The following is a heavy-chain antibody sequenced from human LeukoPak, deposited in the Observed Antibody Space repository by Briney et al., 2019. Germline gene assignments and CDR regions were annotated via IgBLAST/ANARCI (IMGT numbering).Heavy chain of an antibody. J-gene: IGHJ4*02. Sequence: GGSLRLSCAVSGFTLSSYNIKWGRQAPGKGLEWISYISSTSTTVLYADSVKGRFTISRDNAKNSLDLQMNSLRAEDTAVYYWATDRFSYTTSVDPLDYWGQGTLVTVSS. CDR3: ATDRFSYTTSVDPLDY. CDR1: GFTLSSYN. D-gene: IGHD2-2*02. V-gene: IGHV3-48*01. CDR2: ISSTSTTV.